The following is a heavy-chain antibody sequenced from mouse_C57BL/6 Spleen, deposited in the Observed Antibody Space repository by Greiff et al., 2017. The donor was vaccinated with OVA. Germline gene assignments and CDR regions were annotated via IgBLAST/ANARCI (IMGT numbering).Heavy chain of an antibody. Sequence: QVQLQQPGAELVMPGASVQLSCKASGYTFPSYWMHWVTQRPGKGLEWIGAIDPSDRYPNYNQKFKGKSTLAVDKSSITAYMQLRSLTSEDSSVYYCARGPRREAMDYWGQGTSVTVSS. CDR2: IDPSDRYP. CDR3: ARGPRREAMDY. J-gene: IGHJ4*01. V-gene: IGHV1-69*01. CDR1: GYTFPSYW.